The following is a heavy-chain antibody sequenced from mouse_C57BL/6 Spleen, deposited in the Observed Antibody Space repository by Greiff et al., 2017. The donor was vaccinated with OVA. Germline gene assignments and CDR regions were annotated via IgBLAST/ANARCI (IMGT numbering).Heavy chain of an antibody. J-gene: IGHJ2*01. V-gene: IGHV1-82*01. Sequence: QVQLQQSGPELVKPGASVKISCKASGYAFSSSWMNWVKQRPGKGLEWIGRIYPGDGDTNYNGKFKGKATLTADKSSSTAYMQLSSLTSEDSAVYFCARSEGIYYGNSYFDYWGQGTTLTVSS. CDR1: GYAFSSSW. CDR3: ARSEGIYYGNSYFDY. D-gene: IGHD2-1*01. CDR2: IYPGDGDT.